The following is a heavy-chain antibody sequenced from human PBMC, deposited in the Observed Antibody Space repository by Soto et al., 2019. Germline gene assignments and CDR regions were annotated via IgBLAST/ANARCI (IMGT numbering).Heavy chain of an antibody. J-gene: IGHJ5*02. D-gene: IGHD2-2*01. CDR1: GGSISSSSYY. V-gene: IGHV4-39*01. CDR2: IYYSGST. Sequence: SETLSLTCTVSGGSISSSSYYWGWIRQPPGKGLEWIGSIYYSGSTYYNPSLKSRVTISVDTSKNQFSLKLSSVTAADTAVYYCARQFTGGDIVVVPANNWFDPWGQGTLVTVSS. CDR3: ARQFTGGDIVVVPANNWFDP.